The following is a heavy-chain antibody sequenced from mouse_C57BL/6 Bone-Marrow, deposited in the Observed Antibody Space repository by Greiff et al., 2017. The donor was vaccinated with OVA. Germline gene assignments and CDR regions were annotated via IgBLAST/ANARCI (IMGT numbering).Heavy chain of an antibody. J-gene: IGHJ3*01. V-gene: IGHV1-26*01. Sequence: EVQLQQSGPELVKPGASVKISCKASGYTFTDYYMNWVKQSHGKSLEWIGDINPNNGGTSYNQKFKGKATLTVDKSSSTAYMELRSLTSEDSAVYYCASRAPYYYGSAWFAYWGQGTLVTVSA. CDR2: INPNNGGT. CDR1: GYTFTDYY. D-gene: IGHD1-1*01. CDR3: ASRAPYYYGSAWFAY.